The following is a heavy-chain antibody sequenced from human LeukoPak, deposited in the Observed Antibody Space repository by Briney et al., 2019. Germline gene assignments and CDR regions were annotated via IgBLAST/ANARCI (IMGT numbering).Heavy chain of an antibody. Sequence: GGSLRLSCAASGFTFSTYGMHWVRQPPGKGLEWVSGISWNSGSIGYADSVKGRFTISRDNAKNSLYLQMNSLRAEDMALYYCAKGPGSGYYLYHFDFWGQGTLVTVSS. CDR3: AKGPGSGYYLYHFDF. J-gene: IGHJ4*02. CDR2: ISWNSGSI. D-gene: IGHD3-3*01. V-gene: IGHV3-9*03. CDR1: GFTFSTYG.